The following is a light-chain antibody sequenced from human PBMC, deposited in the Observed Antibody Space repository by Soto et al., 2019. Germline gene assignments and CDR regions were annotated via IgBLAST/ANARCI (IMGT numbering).Light chain of an antibody. Sequence: QSVLTQPASVSGSPGQSITISCTGTSSDVGGYNYVSWYQHHPGKAPKLMIYEVSNRPSGVSNRFSGSKSGNTASLTISGLQAEDEADYYCSSYTSGSTLEVSGTGTKVTVL. CDR3: SSYTSGSTLEV. CDR2: EVS. CDR1: SSDVGGYNY. J-gene: IGLJ1*01. V-gene: IGLV2-14*01.